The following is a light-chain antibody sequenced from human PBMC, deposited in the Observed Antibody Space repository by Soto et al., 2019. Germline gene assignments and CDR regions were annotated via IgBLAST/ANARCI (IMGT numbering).Light chain of an antibody. CDR3: QSYDNSLNAWV. J-gene: IGLJ3*02. V-gene: IGLV1-40*01. Sequence: QSALTQPPSGSGAPGQRVTISCTGSSSNIGAVYDVHWYQQFPGTAPKLLIYGNNNRPSGVPDRFSGSKSGTSASLAITGLQTDDEADYYCQSYDNSLNAWVFGGGTKLTVL. CDR1: SSNIGAVYD. CDR2: GNN.